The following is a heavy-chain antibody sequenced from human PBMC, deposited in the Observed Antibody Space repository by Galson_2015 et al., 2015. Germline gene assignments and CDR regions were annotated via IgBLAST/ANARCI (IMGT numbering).Heavy chain of an antibody. J-gene: IGHJ6*02. V-gene: IGHV3-33*01. CDR2: IWYDGSNK. CDR3: ARVSKAPYYDFWSGYLYYYYYGMDV. CDR1: GFTFSSYG. D-gene: IGHD3-3*01. Sequence: SLRLSCAASGFTFSSYGMHWVRQAPGKGLEWVAVIWYDGSNKYYADSVKGRFTISRDNSKNTLYLQMNSLRAEDTAVYYCARVSKAPYYDFWSGYLYYYYYGMDVWGQGTTVTVSS.